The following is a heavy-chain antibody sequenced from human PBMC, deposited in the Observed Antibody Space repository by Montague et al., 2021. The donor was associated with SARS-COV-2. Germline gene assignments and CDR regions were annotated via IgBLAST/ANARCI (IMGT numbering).Heavy chain of an antibody. V-gene: IGHV4-31*03. CDR1: GGSISGDNYY. CDR2: IYYTGST. Sequence: TRSLTCTVSGGSISGDNYYWTWIRQHPGKGLEWIAYIYYTGSTYYXXXLQSRLRTSLDTSKNQFSLTLTSVTAADTAIYYCARNRGWGSRGAGYIDLWGRGTLVTVSS. CDR3: ARNRGWGSRGAGYIDL. J-gene: IGHJ2*01. D-gene: IGHD7-27*01.